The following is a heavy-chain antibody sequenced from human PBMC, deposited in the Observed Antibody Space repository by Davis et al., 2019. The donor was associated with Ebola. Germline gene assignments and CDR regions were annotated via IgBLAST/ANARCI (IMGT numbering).Heavy chain of an antibody. D-gene: IGHD3-22*01. CDR1: GFTFSSYS. CDR2: ISSSSSYI. Sequence: PGGSLRLSCAASGFTFSSYSMNWVRQAPGKGLEWVSSISSSSSYIYYADSVKGRFTISRDNAKNSLYLQMNSLRAEDTAVYYCARDQVVGMDYYYGMDVWGKGTTVTVSS. J-gene: IGHJ6*04. V-gene: IGHV3-21*01. CDR3: ARDQVVGMDYYYGMDV.